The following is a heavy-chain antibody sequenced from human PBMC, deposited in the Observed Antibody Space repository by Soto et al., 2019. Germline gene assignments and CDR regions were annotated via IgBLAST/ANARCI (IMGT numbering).Heavy chain of an antibody. CDR2: ISSSSSYI. CDR1: GFTFSSYS. V-gene: IGHV3-21*01. Sequence: PGGSLRLSCAASGFTFSSYSMNWVRQAPGKGLERVSPISSSSSYIYYADSVKGRFTISRDNAKNSLYLQMNSLRAEDTAVYYCARDGRWLQSPYYFDYWGQGTLVTVSS. D-gene: IGHD5-12*01. CDR3: ARDGRWLQSPYYFDY. J-gene: IGHJ4*02.